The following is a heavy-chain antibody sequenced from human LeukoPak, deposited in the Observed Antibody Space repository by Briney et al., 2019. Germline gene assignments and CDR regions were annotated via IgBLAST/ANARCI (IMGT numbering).Heavy chain of an antibody. J-gene: IGHJ4*02. D-gene: IGHD6-13*01. CDR1: GVTCRSYG. Sequence: GGSLRLSCAASGVTCRSYGMSGVRQAPGKGLEWVANIRQDGSEKYYVDSVKGRFTISRDNAKNSLYLQMNSLRAEDTAVYYCARGDSSSWYNQYYFDYWGQGTLVTVSS. CDR2: IRQDGSEK. CDR3: ARGDSSSWYNQYYFDY. V-gene: IGHV3-7*01.